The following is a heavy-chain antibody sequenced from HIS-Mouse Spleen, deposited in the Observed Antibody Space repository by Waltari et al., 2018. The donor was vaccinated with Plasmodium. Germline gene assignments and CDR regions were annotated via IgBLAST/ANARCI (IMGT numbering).Heavy chain of an antibody. CDR2: IKQDGSEK. V-gene: IGHV3-7*01. D-gene: IGHD6-13*01. J-gene: IGHJ2*01. CDR1: GFTFSRYW. Sequence: EVQLVECGGGLVQPGGSLRLSCEASGFTFSRYWMSGVRQAPGKGLELVANIKQDGSEKYYVDSVKGRFTISRDNAKNSLYLQMNSLRAEDTAVYYCASSWYWYFDLWGRGTLVTVSS. CDR3: ASSWYWYFDL.